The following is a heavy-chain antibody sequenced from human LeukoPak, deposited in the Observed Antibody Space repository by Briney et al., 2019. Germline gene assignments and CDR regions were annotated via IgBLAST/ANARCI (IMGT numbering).Heavy chain of an antibody. D-gene: IGHD2-15*01. CDR2: ISAYNGNT. J-gene: IGHJ4*02. CDR1: GYTCTSYS. V-gene: IGHV1-18*01. Sequence: ASVKVSCKASGYTCTSYSISWVRQAPGQGLEWMGWISAYNGNTNYAQKLQGRVTMTTDTSTRTAYMELRSLRSDDTAVYYCARDALGYCSGGSCSSFDYWGQGTLVTVSS. CDR3: ARDALGYCSGGSCSSFDY.